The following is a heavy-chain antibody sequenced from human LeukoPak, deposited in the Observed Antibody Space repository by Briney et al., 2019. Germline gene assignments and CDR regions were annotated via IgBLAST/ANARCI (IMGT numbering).Heavy chain of an antibody. CDR1: GYTFTGYY. V-gene: IGHV1-2*02. CDR3: ARDRTRTGYSSGWYHDF. D-gene: IGHD6-19*01. CDR2: INPNSGGT. J-gene: IGHJ4*02. Sequence: ASVKVSCKASGYTFTGYYMHWVRQAPGQGLEWMGWINPNSGGTNYAQKFQGRVTMTRDTSISTAYMELSRLRADDTAVYYCARDRTRTGYSSGWYHDFWGQGTLVTVSS.